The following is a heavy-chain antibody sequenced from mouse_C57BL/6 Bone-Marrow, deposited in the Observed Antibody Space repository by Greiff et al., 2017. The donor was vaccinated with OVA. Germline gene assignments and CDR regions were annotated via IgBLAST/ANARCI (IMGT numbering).Heavy chain of an antibody. D-gene: IGHD1-1*01. CDR1: GFTFSSYG. Sequence: EVMLVESGGDLVKPGGSLKLSCAASGFTFSSYGMSWVRQTPGKRLEWVATISSGGSYTYYPDSVKGRFTISRDNAKTTLYLQISSLKSEDTAMYYCARHCGSSTGFAYWGQGTLVTVSA. J-gene: IGHJ3*01. V-gene: IGHV5-6*01. CDR2: ISSGGSYT. CDR3: ARHCGSSTGFAY.